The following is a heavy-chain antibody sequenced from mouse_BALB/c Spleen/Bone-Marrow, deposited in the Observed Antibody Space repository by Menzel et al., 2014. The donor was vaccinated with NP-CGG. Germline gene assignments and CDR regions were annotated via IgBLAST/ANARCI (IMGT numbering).Heavy chain of an antibody. CDR1: GYTFTDXE. D-gene: IGHD1-1*01. Sequence: QVQLKESGAELVRPGASVTLSCKTSGYTFTDXEXHWVKQTPXXGLEWIGVIDPETGGTAYNQKFKGKATLTADKSSSTAYMELRSLTSEDSAVYYCTRYGSSAYWGQGTLVTVSA. CDR3: TRYGSSAY. CDR2: IDPETGGT. J-gene: IGHJ3*01. V-gene: IGHV1-15*01.